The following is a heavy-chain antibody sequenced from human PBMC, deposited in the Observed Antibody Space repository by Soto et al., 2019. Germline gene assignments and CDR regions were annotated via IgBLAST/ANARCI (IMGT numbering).Heavy chain of an antibody. D-gene: IGHD3-3*01. CDR2: VNPNSGNT. CDR3: ARGYPYYDLWSGLAWFDP. Sequence: QVQLVQSGAEVKKPGASVKVSCKAAGYTFTSYDINWVRQATGQGLEWMGWVNPNSGNTGDAQKFQGRDTRTRNTSISRADMALSSLRSEDTPVYYCARGYPYYDLWSGLAWFDPWGQGTLVTVSS. J-gene: IGHJ5*02. V-gene: IGHV1-8*01. CDR1: GYTFTSYD.